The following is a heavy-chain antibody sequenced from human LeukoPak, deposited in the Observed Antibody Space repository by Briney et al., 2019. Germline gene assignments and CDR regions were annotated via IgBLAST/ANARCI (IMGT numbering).Heavy chain of an antibody. CDR2: INPNSGGS. Sequence: ASVKVSCKASGYTFTGYYLHWVRQAPGQGSEWTGWINPNSGGSNSAQKFQGRVTMTRDTSINTAYMELSRLTSDDTAVYYCARVRRITRTPGDYYYYMDVWGKGTTVTVSS. D-gene: IGHD1-7*01. CDR3: ARVRRITRTPGDYYYYMDV. V-gene: IGHV1-2*02. CDR1: GYTFTGYY. J-gene: IGHJ6*03.